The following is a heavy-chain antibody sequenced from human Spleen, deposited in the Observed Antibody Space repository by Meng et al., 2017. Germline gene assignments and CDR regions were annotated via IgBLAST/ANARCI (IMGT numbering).Heavy chain of an antibody. CDR2: IWYDGSNK. CDR1: GFTFSYDG. J-gene: IGHJ4*02. V-gene: IGHV3-33*01. Sequence: VWLVESVGGVVQPGRSLRFSCAASGFTFSYDGLHWVRQAPGKGLEWVAVIWYDGSNKYYADSVKGRFTISRDSSKTTLYLQMNSLRAEDTAVYYCAREYIAAAGIFDYCDQGTLVTVSS. D-gene: IGHD6-13*01. CDR3: AREYIAAAGIFDY.